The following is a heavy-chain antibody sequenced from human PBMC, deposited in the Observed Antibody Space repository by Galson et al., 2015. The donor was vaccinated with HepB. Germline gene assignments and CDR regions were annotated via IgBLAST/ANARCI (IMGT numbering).Heavy chain of an antibody. CDR2: IKQDGSEK. D-gene: IGHD1-1*01. V-gene: IGHV3-7*03. Sequence: SLRLSCAASGFTFSSYWMSWVRQAPGKGLEWVANIKQDGSEKYYVDSVKGRFTISRDNAKNSLYLQMNSLRAEDTAVYYCARDCWSPGRSWFDPWGQGTLVTVSS. CDR1: GFTFSSYW. J-gene: IGHJ5*02. CDR3: ARDCWSPGRSWFDP.